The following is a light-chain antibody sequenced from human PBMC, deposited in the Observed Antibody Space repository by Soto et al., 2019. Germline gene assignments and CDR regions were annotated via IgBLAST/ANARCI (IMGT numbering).Light chain of an antibody. J-gene: IGKJ5*01. CDR2: AAS. CDR3: QQSYGTVIT. Sequence: DIPMTQSPSSLSASVGDRVTITCRASQSITTYLNWYQQRPGKAPNLLNYAASSMQSGVPPRFKGSESCTDFNLTNSSLLPEDFATSDDQQSYGTVITLGQGTRLESK. V-gene: IGKV1-39*01. CDR1: QSITTY.